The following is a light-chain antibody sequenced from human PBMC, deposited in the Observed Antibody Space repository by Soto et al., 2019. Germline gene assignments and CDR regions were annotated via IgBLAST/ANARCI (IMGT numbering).Light chain of an antibody. Sequence: EIVLTQSPRTLSLSQGERATLSCRASQSVSSSYLAWYQQKPGQAPRLLIYGASSRATGIPDRFSGSGSGTDFILTISRLEPEDFAVYYCQQYGSTPVTFGQGTKVDI. V-gene: IGKV3-20*01. J-gene: IGKJ1*01. CDR3: QQYGSTPVT. CDR2: GAS. CDR1: QSVSSSY.